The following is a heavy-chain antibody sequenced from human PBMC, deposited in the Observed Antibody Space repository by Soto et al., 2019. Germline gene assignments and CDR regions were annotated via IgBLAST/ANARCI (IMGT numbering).Heavy chain of an antibody. CDR2: IYYSGST. CDR1: GGSISSYY. Sequence: ETLSLTCTVSGGSISSYYWSWIRQPPGKGLEWIGYIYYSGSTNYSPSLKSRVTISVDTSKNQFSLKLSSVTAADTAVYYCARSTYSSSSTWWFDPWGQGTLVTVS. D-gene: IGHD6-6*01. J-gene: IGHJ5*02. V-gene: IGHV4-59*08. CDR3: ARSTYSSSSTWWFDP.